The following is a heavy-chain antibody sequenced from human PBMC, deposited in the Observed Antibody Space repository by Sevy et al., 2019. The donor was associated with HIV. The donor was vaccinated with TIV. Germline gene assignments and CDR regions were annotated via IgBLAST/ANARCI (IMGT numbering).Heavy chain of an antibody. CDR1: GFTFSSYW. Sequence: GGSLRLSCAASGFTFSSYWMHWVRQAPGKGLVWVSRINSDGSSTSYADSVKGRFIISRDNAKNTLYLQMNSLRAEDTAVYYCYTSIVAAGDYWGQGTLVTVSS. CDR3: YTSIVAAGDY. J-gene: IGHJ4*02. V-gene: IGHV3-74*01. CDR2: INSDGSST. D-gene: IGHD6-13*01.